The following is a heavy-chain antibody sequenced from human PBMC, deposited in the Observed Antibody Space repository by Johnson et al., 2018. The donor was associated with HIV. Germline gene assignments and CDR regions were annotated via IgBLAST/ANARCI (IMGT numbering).Heavy chain of an antibody. CDR1: GFTFSSYD. CDR3: ARDRFGSGRPNAFDM. D-gene: IGHD3-10*01. CDR2: IWYDGSNK. V-gene: IGHV3-33*08. Sequence: QVQLVESGGGLVQPGGSLRLSCAASGFTFSSYDMHWVRQAPGKGLEWVAVIWYDGSNKYYADSVQGCFTISRDNSKNTVYLQMNTLRPEETAVYYCARDRFGSGRPNAFDMWGQGTVVTVSS. J-gene: IGHJ3*02.